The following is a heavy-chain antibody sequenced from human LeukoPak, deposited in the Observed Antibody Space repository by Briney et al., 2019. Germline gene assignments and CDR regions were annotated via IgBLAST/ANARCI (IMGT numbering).Heavy chain of an antibody. CDR3: ARAWRERVVDFFDY. D-gene: IGHD3-22*01. CDR2: IYYSGST. Sequence: TSETLSLTCTVSGGSISSGGYYWSWIRQHPGKGLEWIGYIYYSGSTYYNPSLKSRVTISVDTSKNQFSLKLSSVTAADTAVYYCARAWRERVVDFFDYWGQGTLVTVSS. CDR1: GGSISSGGYY. V-gene: IGHV4-31*03. J-gene: IGHJ4*02.